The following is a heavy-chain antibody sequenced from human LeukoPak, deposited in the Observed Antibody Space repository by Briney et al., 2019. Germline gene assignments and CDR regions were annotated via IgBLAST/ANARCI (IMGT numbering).Heavy chain of an antibody. Sequence: SGPTLVKPTQTLTLTCTFSGFSLSAPQVAVGWIRQSPGKALEFLALTYWGDDKRFSSSLRSRLTITSDASKNQVVLTVANLDPVDTATYYCAHKPAQKNYFDPWGQGTLVTVSS. CDR3: AHKPAQKNYFDP. V-gene: IGHV2-5*02. D-gene: IGHD1-7*01. CDR1: GFSLSAPQVA. J-gene: IGHJ5*02. CDR2: TYWGDDK.